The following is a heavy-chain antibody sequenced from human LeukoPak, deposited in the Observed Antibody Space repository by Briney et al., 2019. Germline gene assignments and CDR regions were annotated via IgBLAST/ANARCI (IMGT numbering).Heavy chain of an antibody. J-gene: IGHJ3*02. D-gene: IGHD3-3*01. CDR2: IYHSGST. CDR3: ARDVAFTIFGVGDAFDI. Sequence: SETLSLTCTVSGGSISSGGYYWSWVRQPPGKGLEWIGCIYHSGSTYYNPSLKSRVTISVDRSKNQFSLKLSSVTAADTAVYYCARDVAFTIFGVGDAFDIWGQGTMVTVSS. V-gene: IGHV4-30-2*01. CDR1: GGSISSGGYY.